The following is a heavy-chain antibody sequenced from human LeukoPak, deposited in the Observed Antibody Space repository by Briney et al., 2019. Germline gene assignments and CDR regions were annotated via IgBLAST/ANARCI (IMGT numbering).Heavy chain of an antibody. CDR1: GYSFTTYW. CDR3: ARTIAAAVGFYY. Sequence: PGESLKIYCKGSGYSFTTYWIGWVRPMPGKALEWMGIIFPGDSDARYSPSLQGQVTISADKSISTAYLQWDYLKASDTAMYYCARTIAAAVGFYYWGQGTLVTVSS. CDR2: IFPGDSDA. V-gene: IGHV5-51*01. J-gene: IGHJ4*02. D-gene: IGHD6-13*01.